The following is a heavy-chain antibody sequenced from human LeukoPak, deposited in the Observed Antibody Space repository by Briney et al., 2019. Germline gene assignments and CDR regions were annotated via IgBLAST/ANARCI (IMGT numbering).Heavy chain of an antibody. CDR3: ARGYYYDDY. V-gene: IGHV4-34*01. J-gene: IGHJ4*02. D-gene: IGHD3-10*01. CDR2: INHSGST. CDR1: GGSFSGYY. Sequence: SETLSLTCAVYGGSFSGYYWSWIRQPPGKGLEWIGEINHSGSTNYNPSLKGRVTISVDTSKNQFSLKLSSVTAADTAVYYCARGYYYDDYWGQGTLVTVSS.